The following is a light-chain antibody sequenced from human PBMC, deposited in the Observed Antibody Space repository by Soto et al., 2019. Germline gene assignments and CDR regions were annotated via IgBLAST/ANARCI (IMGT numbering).Light chain of an antibody. CDR2: GAS. CDR1: QSVSSN. V-gene: IGKV3-15*01. Sequence: EIVMTQSPATLSVSPGERATLSCMAIQSVSSNLAWYQQKPGQAPRLLIYGASTRATGIPARFSGSGSGTHFPLTISSLQSEDFAVYYRQQYNNWPPITFGQGTRLEIK. CDR3: QQYNNWPPIT. J-gene: IGKJ5*01.